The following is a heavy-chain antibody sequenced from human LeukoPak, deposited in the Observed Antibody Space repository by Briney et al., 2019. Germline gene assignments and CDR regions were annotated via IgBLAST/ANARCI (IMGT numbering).Heavy chain of an antibody. CDR3: ARDSVTRGAFDI. CDR2: INRNGGST. D-gene: IGHD4-17*01. V-gene: IGHV3-20*04. Sequence: PGGSLRLSCAASGFTFDDYGMSWVRQAPGKGLEWVSGINRNGGSTGYADSVKGRFTISRDNAKNSLYLQMSSLRAEDTAVYYCARDSVTRGAFDIWGQGTMVTVSS. J-gene: IGHJ3*02. CDR1: GFTFDDYG.